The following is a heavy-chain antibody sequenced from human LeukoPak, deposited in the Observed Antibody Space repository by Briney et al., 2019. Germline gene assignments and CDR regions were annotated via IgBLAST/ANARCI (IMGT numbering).Heavy chain of an antibody. Sequence: SETLSLTCTVSGYSISSGYYWGWIRQPPGKGLEWIGSIYHSGSTYYNPSLKSRVTISVDTSKNQFSLKLSSATAADTAVYYCARDRGVVVVGRPDYWGQGTLVTVSS. CDR3: ARDRGVVVVGRPDY. CDR2: IYHSGST. V-gene: IGHV4-38-2*02. D-gene: IGHD2-15*01. J-gene: IGHJ4*02. CDR1: GYSISSGYY.